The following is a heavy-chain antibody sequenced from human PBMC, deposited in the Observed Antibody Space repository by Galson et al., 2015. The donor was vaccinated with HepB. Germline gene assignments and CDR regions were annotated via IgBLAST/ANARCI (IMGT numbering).Heavy chain of an antibody. CDR1: GFPFSSYW. CDR2: INHSGST. V-gene: IGHV4-34*01. J-gene: IGHJ4*02. Sequence: LRLSCAASGFPFSSYWMTWVRQAPGKGLEWIGEINHSGSTNYNPSLKSRVTISVDTSKNQFSLKLSSVTAADTAVYYCARIPHDQLWLGADYWGQGTLVTVSS. D-gene: IGHD5-18*01. CDR3: ARIPHDQLWLGADY.